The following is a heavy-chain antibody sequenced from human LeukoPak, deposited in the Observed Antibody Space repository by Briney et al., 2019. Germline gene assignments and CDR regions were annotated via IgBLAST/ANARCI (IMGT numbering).Heavy chain of an antibody. CDR3: ASTRGLVRDGFDY. D-gene: IGHD6-19*01. CDR2: IIPIFGTA. CDR1: GGTFSSYA. V-gene: IGHV1-69*05. J-gene: IGHJ4*02. Sequence: ASVEVSCKASGGTFSSYAISWVRQAPGQGLEWMGRIIPIFGTANYAQKFQGRVTITTDESTSTAYMELSSLRSGDTAVYYCASTRGLVRDGFDYWGQGTLVTVSS.